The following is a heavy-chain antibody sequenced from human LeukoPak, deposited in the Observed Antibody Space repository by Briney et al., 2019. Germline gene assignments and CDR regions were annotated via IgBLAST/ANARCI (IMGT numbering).Heavy chain of an antibody. V-gene: IGHV3-23*01. Sequence: GGSLRLSCAASGLTFSSYAMSWVRQAPGKGLEWVSAISGSGGSTYYADSVKGRFTISRDNSKNTLYLQMNSLRAEDTAVYYCARDRFVVGATTPGDYWGQGTLVTVSS. J-gene: IGHJ4*02. D-gene: IGHD1-26*01. CDR3: ARDRFVVGATTPGDY. CDR1: GLTFSSYA. CDR2: ISGSGGST.